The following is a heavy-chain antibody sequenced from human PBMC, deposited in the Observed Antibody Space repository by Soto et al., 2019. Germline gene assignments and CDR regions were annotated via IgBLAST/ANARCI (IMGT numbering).Heavy chain of an antibody. CDR1: GFIVSTKY. CDR2: IFGDGTT. V-gene: IGHV3-53*01. D-gene: IGHD3-10*01. CDR3: EHGGH. Sequence: EVQLVESGGGLIQPGGSLRLSCAASGFIVSTKYMSWVRQAPGKGLEWVSIIFGDGTTHYADSVKGRFTISRDTSKNTLYLQMNSLRAEDTAVYYCEHGGHWGQGTLVTVSS. J-gene: IGHJ4*02.